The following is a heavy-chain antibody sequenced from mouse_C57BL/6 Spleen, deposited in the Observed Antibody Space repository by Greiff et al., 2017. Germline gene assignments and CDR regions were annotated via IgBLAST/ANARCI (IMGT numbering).Heavy chain of an antibody. CDR3: AREITGSG. V-gene: IGHV1-80*01. CDR2: IYPGGGDT. Sequence: IQLQQSGAELVKPGASVKISCKASGYAFSRYWMNWVKQRPGKGLEWIGLIYPGGGDTNYNGKFKGKATLTADKSSSTAYMQLSSLTSEDSAVYVCAREITGSGWGQGTLVTVSA. D-gene: IGHD4-1*01. CDR1: GYAFSRYW. J-gene: IGHJ3*01.